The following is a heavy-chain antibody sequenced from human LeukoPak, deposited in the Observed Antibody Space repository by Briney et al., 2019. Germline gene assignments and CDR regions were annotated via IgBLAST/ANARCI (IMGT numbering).Heavy chain of an antibody. CDR2: INSDGSEG. J-gene: IGHJ3*01. V-gene: IGHV3-7*03. D-gene: IGHD6-6*01. Sequence: GGSLRLSCAVSGFTFSGFWMSWSRQAPGKGLEWVASINSDGSEGYYADVVKGRFTISRDNAKNSLYLQMNSLRAEDTAVYYCARSSYSSSSSVWGQGTMVTVSS. CDR3: ARSSYSSSSSV. CDR1: GFTFSGFW.